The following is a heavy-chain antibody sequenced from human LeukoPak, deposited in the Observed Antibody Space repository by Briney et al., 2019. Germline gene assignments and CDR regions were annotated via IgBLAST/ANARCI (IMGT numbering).Heavy chain of an antibody. CDR3: ARNLAFDI. CDR1: GGSFSGYY. J-gene: IGHJ3*02. CDR2: INHSGST. Sequence: SETLSLTRAVYGGSFSGYYWSWIRQPPGKGLEWIGEINHSGSTNYNPSLKSRVTISVDTSNNQFSLNLSSVTAADTAVYYCARNLAFDIWGQGTMVTVSS. V-gene: IGHV4-34*01.